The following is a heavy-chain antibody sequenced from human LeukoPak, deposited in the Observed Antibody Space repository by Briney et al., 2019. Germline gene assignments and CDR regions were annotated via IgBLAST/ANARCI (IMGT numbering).Heavy chain of an antibody. D-gene: IGHD2-21*01. CDR1: GGSISSGGYS. CDR3: ARGRAVVPNY. V-gene: IGHV4-30-2*01. Sequence: PSQTLSLTCADSGGSISSGGYSWSWIRQPPGKGLEWIGYIYHSGSTYYNPSLKSRVTISVDRSKNQFSLKLSSVTAADTAVYYCARGRAVVPNYWGQGTLVTVSS. J-gene: IGHJ4*02. CDR2: IYHSGST.